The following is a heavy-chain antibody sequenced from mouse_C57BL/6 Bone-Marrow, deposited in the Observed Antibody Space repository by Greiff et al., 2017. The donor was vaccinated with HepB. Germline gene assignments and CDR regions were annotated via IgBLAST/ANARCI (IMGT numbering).Heavy chain of an antibody. Sequence: QVQLQQPGAELVRPGTSVKLSCKASGYTFTSYWMHWVKQRPGQGLEWIGVIDPSDSYTNYNQKFKGKATLTVDTSSSTAYMQLSSLTSEDSAVYYCARGGYSNPDYWGQGTTLTVSS. CDR1: GYTFTSYW. CDR2: IDPSDSYT. V-gene: IGHV1-59*01. D-gene: IGHD2-5*01. J-gene: IGHJ2*01. CDR3: ARGGYSNPDY.